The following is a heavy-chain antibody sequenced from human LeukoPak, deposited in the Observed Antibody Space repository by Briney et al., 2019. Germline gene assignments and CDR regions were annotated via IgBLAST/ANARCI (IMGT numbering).Heavy chain of an antibody. D-gene: IGHD3-10*01. CDR1: GFSLSSSGTC. CDR3: AHIEARGNNWFDP. V-gene: IGHV2-70*01. Sequence: SGPSLVKPTQTLRLTCTLSGFSLSSSGTCVSWIRQPPGKALEWLAFIDWNDDKYYSTSLKTRLTISKDTSKNQVVLTLTNMDPVDTATYYCAHIEARGNNWFDPWGQGTLVTVSS. J-gene: IGHJ5*02. CDR2: IDWNDDK.